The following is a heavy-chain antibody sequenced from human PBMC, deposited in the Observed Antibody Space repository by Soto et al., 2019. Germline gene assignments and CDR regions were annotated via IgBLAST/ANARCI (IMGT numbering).Heavy chain of an antibody. Sequence: QAGGSLRLSCAASGFTFSNSDMNWVHQSPGKVLEWVSGVSWNGSRTHYADSVKGRFIISRDNSRNTLYLQTNSLRAEDTAVYYCVRKVASGLVCYTKPYYYYGMDVWGQGTTVTVSS. V-gene: IGHV3-35*01. CDR1: GFTFSNSD. J-gene: IGHJ6*02. CDR3: VRKVASGLVCYTKPYYYYGMDV. CDR2: VSWNGSRT. D-gene: IGHD2-8*01.